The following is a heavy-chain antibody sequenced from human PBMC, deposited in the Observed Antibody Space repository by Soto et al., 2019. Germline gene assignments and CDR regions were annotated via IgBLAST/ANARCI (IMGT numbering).Heavy chain of an antibody. J-gene: IGHJ6*03. CDR2: INPSGGST. CDR3: ARGEEVVADYYYYMDV. Sequence: ASVKVSCKASGYTFTSYYMHWVRQVPGQGLEWMGIINPSGGSTSYAQKFQGRVTMTRDTSTSTVYMELSSLRSEDTAVYYCARGEEVVADYYYYMDVSGKGTTVTVSS. D-gene: IGHD2-2*01. CDR1: GYTFTSYY. V-gene: IGHV1-46*03.